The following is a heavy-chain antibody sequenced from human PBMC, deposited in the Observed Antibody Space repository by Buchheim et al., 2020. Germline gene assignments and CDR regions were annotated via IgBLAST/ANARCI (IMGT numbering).Heavy chain of an antibody. Sequence: QVQLVQSGAEVKKPGASVKVSCKASGYTFTSYDINWVRQATGQGLEWMGWMNPNSGNTGYAQKFQGRVTITRNTSISTAYMELSSLRSEDTAVYYCAIPKTDIVVVPAAMPLYYYYYYGMDVWGQGTT. CDR3: AIPKTDIVVVPAAMPLYYYYYYGMDV. D-gene: IGHD2-2*01. CDR1: GYTFTSYD. CDR2: MNPNSGNT. V-gene: IGHV1-8*01. J-gene: IGHJ6*02.